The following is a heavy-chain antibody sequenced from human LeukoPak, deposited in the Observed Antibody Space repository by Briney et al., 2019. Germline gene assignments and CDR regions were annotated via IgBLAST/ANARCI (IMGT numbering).Heavy chain of an antibody. D-gene: IGHD4-17*01. CDR2: INHSGST. J-gene: IGHJ5*02. V-gene: IGHV4-39*07. CDR1: GGSISSSSYY. Sequence: SETLSLTCTVSGGSISSSSYYWGWIRQPPGKGLEWIGEINHSGSTNYNPSLKSRVTISVDTSKNQFSLKLSSVTAADTAVYYCARRTVTRGWFDPWGQGTLVTVSS. CDR3: ARRTVTRGWFDP.